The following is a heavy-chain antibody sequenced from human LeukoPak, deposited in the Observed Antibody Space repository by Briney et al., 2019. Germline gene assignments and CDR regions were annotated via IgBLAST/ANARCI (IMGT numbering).Heavy chain of an antibody. V-gene: IGHV1-18*04. CDR1: GYTVTRYG. J-gene: IGHJ4*02. Sequence: ASVKVSCKASGYTVTRYGISWVRQAPGQGLEWMGWISAYNGNTNYAQKLQGRVTMTTDTSTSTAYMELRSLRSDDTAVYYCARDHLVAGDFDYWGQETLVTVSS. CDR3: ARDHLVAGDFDY. CDR2: ISAYNGNT. D-gene: IGHD6-19*01.